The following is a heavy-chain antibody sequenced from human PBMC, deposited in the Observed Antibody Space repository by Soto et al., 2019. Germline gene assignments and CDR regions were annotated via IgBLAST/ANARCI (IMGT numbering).Heavy chain of an antibody. J-gene: IGHJ4*02. Sequence: PGGSLRLSCAASGFTFSSYGMHWVRQDPGKGLEWVAVISYDGSNKYYADSVKGRFTISRDNSKNTLYLQMNSLRAEDTAVYYCAKDCISTSCYFDYWGQGTLVTVSS. CDR1: GFTFSSYG. D-gene: IGHD2-2*01. CDR2: ISYDGSNK. CDR3: AKDCISTSCYFDY. V-gene: IGHV3-30*18.